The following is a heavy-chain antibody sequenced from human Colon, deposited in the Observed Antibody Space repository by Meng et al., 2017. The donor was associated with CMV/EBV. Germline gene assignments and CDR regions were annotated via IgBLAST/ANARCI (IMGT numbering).Heavy chain of an antibody. CDR3: ARELGQWLATYYFYYAMDV. CDR2: IYDSGST. J-gene: IGHJ6*02. Sequence: SETLSLTCTVSGYSISSGYYWGWLRQPPGKGLEWIGSIYDSGSTYYNPSLKSRVTILVDTSKNQFSLKLSSVTAADTAVYYCARELGQWLATYYFYYAMDVWGQGTTVTVSS. D-gene: IGHD6-19*01. CDR1: GYSISSGYY. V-gene: IGHV4-38-2*02.